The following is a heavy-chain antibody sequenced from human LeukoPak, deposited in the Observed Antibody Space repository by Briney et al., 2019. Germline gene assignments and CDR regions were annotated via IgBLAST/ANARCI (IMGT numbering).Heavy chain of an antibody. CDR2: IDPNSGGT. V-gene: IGHV1-2*02. Sequence: ASVKVSCKASGYTFTGYYMHWVRQAPGQGLEWMGWIDPNSGGTNYAQKFQGRVTMTRDTSISTAYMELSRLRSDDTAVYYCARRGGYSYGYYYYMDVWGKGTTVTISS. CDR1: GYTFTGYY. J-gene: IGHJ6*03. CDR3: ARRGGYSYGYYYYMDV. D-gene: IGHD5-18*01.